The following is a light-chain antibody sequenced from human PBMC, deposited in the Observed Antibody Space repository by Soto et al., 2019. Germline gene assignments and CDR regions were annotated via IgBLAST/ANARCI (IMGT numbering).Light chain of an antibody. Sequence: QSVLTQPPSASGTPGQRVTISCSGSSSNIESNTVTWYQQLPGTAPKLVIYSNDHRPSGVPHRFSGSTSGTSASLAIRGLQSEDEGDYYCAAWDDRLNGYVFGGGTKVTAL. J-gene: IGLJ1*01. CDR2: SND. CDR1: SSNIESNT. V-gene: IGLV1-44*01. CDR3: AAWDDRLNGYV.